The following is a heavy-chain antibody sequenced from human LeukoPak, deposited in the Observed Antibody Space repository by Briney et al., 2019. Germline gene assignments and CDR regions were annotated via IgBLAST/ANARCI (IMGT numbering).Heavy chain of an antibody. D-gene: IGHD2-2*02. CDR2: ISAYNGNT. V-gene: IGHV1-18*01. CDR1: GYTFTSYG. Sequence: ASVKVSCKASGYTFTSYGISWVRQAPGQGLEWMGWISAYNGNTNYAQKLQGRVTMTTDTSTSTAYMELRSLRSDDTAVYYCARDQVVVVPAAIPDYYYYYYMDVWGKGTTVTVSS. J-gene: IGHJ6*03. CDR3: ARDQVVVVPAAIPDYYYYYYMDV.